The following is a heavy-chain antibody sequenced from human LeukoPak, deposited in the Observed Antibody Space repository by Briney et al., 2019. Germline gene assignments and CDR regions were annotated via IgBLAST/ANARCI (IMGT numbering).Heavy chain of an antibody. J-gene: IGHJ4*02. CDR2: INHSGST. CDR3: VRSSITIFGVVKRTVFDY. Sequence: PSETLSLTCAVYGGSFSGYYWSWIRQPPGKGLEWIGEINHSGSTNYNPSLKSRVTISVDTSKNQFSLKLSSVTAADTAVYYCVRSSITIFGVVKRTVFDYWGQGTLVTVSS. CDR1: GGSFSGYY. D-gene: IGHD3-3*01. V-gene: IGHV4-34*01.